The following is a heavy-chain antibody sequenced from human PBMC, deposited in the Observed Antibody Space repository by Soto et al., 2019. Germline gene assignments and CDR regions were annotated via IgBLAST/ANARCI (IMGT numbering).Heavy chain of an antibody. Sequence: PSETLSLTCTVSGGSISSYYWGWIRQPPGKGLEWIGYIYHSGSTNYNPSLKSRVTISVDTSKNQFSLKLTSVTAADTAVYYCARVGYYDSSGYYYFDYWGQGTLVTVSS. CDR1: GGSISSYY. D-gene: IGHD3-22*01. CDR2: IYHSGST. J-gene: IGHJ4*02. V-gene: IGHV4-59*01. CDR3: ARVGYYDSSGYYYFDY.